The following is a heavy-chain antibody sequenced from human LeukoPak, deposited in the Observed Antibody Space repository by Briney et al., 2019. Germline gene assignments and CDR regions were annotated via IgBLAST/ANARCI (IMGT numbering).Heavy chain of an antibody. CDR1: GFTFSSYS. J-gene: IGHJ4*02. CDR3: AAAPGFHWNPPWDF. CDR2: ISGSGDST. V-gene: IGHV3-23*01. Sequence: GGSLRLSCVASGFTFSSYSMSWVRQAPGKGLEWVSGISGSGDSTYYADSVKGRFTISRDSSSNTLSLHMNSLRAEDTAVYYCAAAPGFHWNPPWDFWGRGTLVTVSS. D-gene: IGHD1-1*01.